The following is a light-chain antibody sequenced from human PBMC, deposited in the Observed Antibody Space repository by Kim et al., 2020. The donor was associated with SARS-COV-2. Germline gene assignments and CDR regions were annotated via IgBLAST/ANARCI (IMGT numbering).Light chain of an antibody. CDR3: QKCASAPWA. J-gene: IGKJ1*01. CDR2: GAS. CDR1: QVINNY. Sequence: DIQMTQSPSSLSASVGDRVTITCRASQVINNYLAWYQQKPGKAPTVLIYGASTLHSGVPSRFSGSGSGTDFTLTISSLQPEDVGTYYWQKCASAPWAFGHRTKVDIK. V-gene: IGKV1-27*01.